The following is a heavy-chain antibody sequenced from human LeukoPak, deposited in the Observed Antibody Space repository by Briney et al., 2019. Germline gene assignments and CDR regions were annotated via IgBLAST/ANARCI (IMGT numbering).Heavy chain of an antibody. J-gene: IGHJ6*04. CDR3: ARGGQFFCSGTSCYYYGMDV. Sequence: SVKVSCKASGGTFSSYAISWVRQAPAQGLEWMGGIIPIFGTANYAQKFQGRVTITADESTSTAYMELSSLRSGDTAVYYCARGGQFFCSGTSCYYYGMDVWGKGTTVTVSS. CDR1: GGTFSSYA. V-gene: IGHV1-69*13. D-gene: IGHD2-2*01. CDR2: IIPIFGTA.